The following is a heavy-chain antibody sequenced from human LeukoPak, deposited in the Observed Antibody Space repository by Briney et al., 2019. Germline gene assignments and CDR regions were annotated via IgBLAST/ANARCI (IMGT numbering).Heavy chain of an antibody. D-gene: IGHD3-16*01. CDR2: ISGDGTRT. J-gene: IGHJ4*02. V-gene: IGHV3-23*01. Sequence: GGSLRLSCAASGFSFSSYAMTWARQAPVKGLEWVSAISGDGTRTYYADSVKGRFTISRDNSKNSLYLEMSSLRVEDTAIYYCAKWPEGAMDYFDYWGQGTLVTVSS. CDR3: AKWPEGAMDYFDY. CDR1: GFSFSSYA.